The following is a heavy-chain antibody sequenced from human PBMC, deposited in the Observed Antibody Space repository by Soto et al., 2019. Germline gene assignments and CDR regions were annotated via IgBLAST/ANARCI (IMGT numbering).Heavy chain of an antibody. CDR2: ISAYNGNT. CDR1: GYTFTRYG. CDR3: AIDNYGDYALGY. J-gene: IGHJ4*02. Sequence: ASVKVSCKASGYTFTRYGISWVRQAPGQGLEWMGWISAYNGNTNYAQKLQGRVTMTTDTSTSTAYMELRSLRSDDTAVYYCAIDNYGDYALGYWGQGTLVTVSS. V-gene: IGHV1-18*01. D-gene: IGHD4-17*01.